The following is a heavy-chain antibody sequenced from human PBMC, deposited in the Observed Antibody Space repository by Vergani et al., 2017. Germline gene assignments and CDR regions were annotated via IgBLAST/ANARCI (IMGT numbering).Heavy chain of an antibody. Sequence: QVQLVQSGAEVKKPGASVKVSCKASGYTFTDYFMHWVRQAPGQGLEWMGWINPNSGGTNYAQKFQGRVTMTRDTSISTAYMELSNLRSDDPAVYYCASVGTSSNRDYFDYWGQGTLVTVSS. D-gene: IGHD2-2*01. CDR1: GYTFTDYF. CDR2: INPNSGGT. J-gene: IGHJ4*02. V-gene: IGHV1-2*02. CDR3: ASVGTSSNRDYFDY.